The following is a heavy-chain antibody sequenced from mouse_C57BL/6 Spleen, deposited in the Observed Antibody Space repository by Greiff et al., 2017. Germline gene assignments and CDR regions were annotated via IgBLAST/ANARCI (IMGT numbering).Heavy chain of an antibody. V-gene: IGHV1-81*01. CDR3: ARRDGYYLFPYAMDY. CDR2: IYPRSGNT. D-gene: IGHD2-3*01. CDR1: GYTFTSYG. J-gene: IGHJ4*01. Sequence: QVQLQQSGAELARPGASVKLSCKASGYTFTSYGISWVKQRTGQGLEWIGEIYPRSGNTYYNEKFKGKATLTADKSSSTAYMELRSLTSEDSAVYFCARRDGYYLFPYAMDYWGQGTSVTVSS.